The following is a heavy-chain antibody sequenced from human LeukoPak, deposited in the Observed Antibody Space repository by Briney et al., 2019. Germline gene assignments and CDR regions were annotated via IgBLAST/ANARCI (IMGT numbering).Heavy chain of an antibody. D-gene: IGHD4-17*01. V-gene: IGHV3-30-3*01. CDR1: GFTFSSYA. CDR3: AREDYGDYNFDY. CDR2: ISYDGSNK. J-gene: IGHJ4*02. Sequence: QPGGSLRLSCAASGFTFSSYAMHWVRQAPGKGPEWVAVISYDGSNKYYADSVKGRFTISRDNSKNTLYLQMNSLRAEDTAVYYCAREDYGDYNFDYWGQGTLVTVSS.